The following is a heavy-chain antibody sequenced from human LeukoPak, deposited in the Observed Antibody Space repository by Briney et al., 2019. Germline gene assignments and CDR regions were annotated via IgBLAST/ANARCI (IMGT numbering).Heavy chain of an antibody. CDR2: MNPNSGNT. Sequence: ASVKVSCKSSGYTFTTYDINWVRQATGQGLEWMGWMNPNSGNTGYAQKFQGRVTMTRNTSISTAYMELSSLRSEDTAVYYCARGPNKSDGGNSGSAWFDPWGQGTLVTVSS. CDR1: GYTFTTYD. J-gene: IGHJ5*02. CDR3: ARGPNKSDGGNSGSAWFDP. D-gene: IGHD4-23*01. V-gene: IGHV1-8*01.